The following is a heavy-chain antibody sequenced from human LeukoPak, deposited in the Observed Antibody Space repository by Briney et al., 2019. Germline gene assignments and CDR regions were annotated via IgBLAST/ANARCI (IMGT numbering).Heavy chain of an antibody. CDR1: GGSISSYY. CDR3: ARHVWSSRWYPPERFVDY. Sequence: PSETLSLTCTVSGGSISSYYWSWIRQPPGKGLEWIGYIYYSGSTNYNPSLKSRVTISVDTSKNQFSLKLSSVTAADTAVYYCARHVWSSRWYPPERFVDYWGQGTLVTVSS. D-gene: IGHD6-13*01. V-gene: IGHV4-59*08. CDR2: IYYSGST. J-gene: IGHJ4*02.